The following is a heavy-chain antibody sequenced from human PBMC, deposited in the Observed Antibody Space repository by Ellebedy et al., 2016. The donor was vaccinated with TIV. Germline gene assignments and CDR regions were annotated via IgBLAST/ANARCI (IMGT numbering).Heavy chain of an antibody. CDR1: GFTFSSYG. CDR2: IWYDGSNK. J-gene: IGHJ5*02. CDR3: ARARLDWNWFDP. Sequence: GKSLKISXAASGFTFSSYGMHWVRQAPGKGLEWVAVIWYDGSNKYYADSVKGRFTISRDNSKNTLYLQMNSLRAEDTAVYYCARARLDWNWFDPWGQGTLVTVSS. V-gene: IGHV3-33*01. D-gene: IGHD3-9*01.